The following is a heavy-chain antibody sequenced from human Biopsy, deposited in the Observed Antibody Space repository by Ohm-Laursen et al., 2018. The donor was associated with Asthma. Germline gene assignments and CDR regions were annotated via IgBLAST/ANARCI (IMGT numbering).Heavy chain of an antibody. CDR2: ISVYNGNT. CDR1: GYTFNSAG. V-gene: IGHV1-18*01. D-gene: IGHD3-10*01. Sequence: SVKASCKTSGYTFNSAGISWVRQAPGQGLEWMGWISVYNGNTKVAQKLQDRVTMITDTSTSTACMELRSLRSDDTAVYCCARAVDYSHYYGIDVWGQGPTVTVS. CDR3: ARAVDYSHYYGIDV. J-gene: IGHJ6*02.